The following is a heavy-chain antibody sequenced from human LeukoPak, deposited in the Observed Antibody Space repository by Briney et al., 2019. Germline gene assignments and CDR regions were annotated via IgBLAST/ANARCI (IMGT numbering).Heavy chain of an antibody. CDR3: ATRGGDLDY. D-gene: IGHD3-16*01. V-gene: IGHV5-51*01. J-gene: IGHJ4*02. CDR2: IYPGDFDT. Sequence: GESLKISCKGSGYSFNNYWIGWVRQMPGKGLEWMGIIYPGDFDTKYSPSFQGQVTISADKSISTAYLQWNSLKASDSAMYYCATRGGDLDYWGQGTLVTVSS. CDR1: GYSFNNYW.